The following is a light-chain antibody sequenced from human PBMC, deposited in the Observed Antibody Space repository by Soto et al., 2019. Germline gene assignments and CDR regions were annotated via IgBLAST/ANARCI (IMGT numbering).Light chain of an antibody. V-gene: IGKV3-15*01. J-gene: IGKJ1*01. Sequence: EIVMTQSPATLSVSPGERATLSCRASQSVSRGVAWYQQRPGQAPRLLIHDASTRVTGIPAMFSGSGYATDYHLTLSSLQAEDCPVYHCLQYNNGTPWTFCQGAKGQIK. CDR3: LQYNNGTPWT. CDR1: QSVSRG. CDR2: DAS.